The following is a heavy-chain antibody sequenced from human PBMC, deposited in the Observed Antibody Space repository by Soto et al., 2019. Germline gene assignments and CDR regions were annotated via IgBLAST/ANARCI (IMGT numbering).Heavy chain of an antibody. CDR3: ARSEYYYDSSGYPYYYYYGRDV. J-gene: IGHJ6*02. D-gene: IGHD3-22*01. CDR2: IIPIFGTA. Sequence: ASVKVSCKASGGTFSSYAISWVRQAPGQGLEWMGGIIPIFGTANYAQKFQGRVTITADKSTSTAYMELSSLRSEDTAVYYCARSEYYYDSSGYPYYYYYGRDVWGQGTTVTVSS. V-gene: IGHV1-69*06. CDR1: GGTFSSYA.